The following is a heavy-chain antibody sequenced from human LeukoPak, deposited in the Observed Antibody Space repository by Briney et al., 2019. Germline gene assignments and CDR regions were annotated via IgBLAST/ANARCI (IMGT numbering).Heavy chain of an antibody. D-gene: IGHD4-17*01. Sequence: SVTVSCKASGGTFSSYAISWVRQAPGQGLEWMGGIIPIFGTANYAQKLQGRVAITADESTSTAYMELSSLRSEDTAVYYCAVYGDYDSHAFDIWGQGTMVTVSS. CDR2: IIPIFGTA. V-gene: IGHV1-69*01. CDR3: AVYGDYDSHAFDI. J-gene: IGHJ3*02. CDR1: GGTFSSYA.